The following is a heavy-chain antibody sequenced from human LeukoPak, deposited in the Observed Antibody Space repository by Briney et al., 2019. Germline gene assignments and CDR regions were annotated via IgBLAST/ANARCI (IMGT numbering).Heavy chain of an antibody. D-gene: IGHD2-2*01. J-gene: IGHJ3*02. CDR2: ITYDGYYK. V-gene: IGHV3-30*18. CDR3: AKLGLGYCSSTSCYAGDAFDI. Sequence: GSLRLSCAASGFPLSTSGMHWVRHAPGPGLEWVALITYDGYYKYYSDYVKGRFTISSDTSKNTLSLQMNSLRAEDTAVYYCAKLGLGYCSSTSCYAGDAFDIWGQGTMVTVSS. CDR1: GFPLSTSG.